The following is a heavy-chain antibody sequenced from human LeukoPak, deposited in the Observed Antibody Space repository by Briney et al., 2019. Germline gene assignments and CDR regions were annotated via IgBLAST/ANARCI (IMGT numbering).Heavy chain of an antibody. CDR2: INSDGSST. Sequence: GGSLRLSCAASGFTSSSYWMHWVRQAPGKGLVWVSRINSDGSSTSYADSVKGRFTISRDNAKNTLYLQTNSLRAEDTAVYYCARFVSAAGTGDYWGQGTLVTVSS. CDR3: ARFVSAAGTGDY. V-gene: IGHV3-74*01. CDR1: GFTSSSYW. D-gene: IGHD6-13*01. J-gene: IGHJ4*02.